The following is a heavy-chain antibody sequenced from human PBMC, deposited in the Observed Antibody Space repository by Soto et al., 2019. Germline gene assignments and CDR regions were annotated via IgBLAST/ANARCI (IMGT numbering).Heavy chain of an antibody. CDR3: ARTSLAGTSLDY. Sequence: QVQLQESGPGLVKPSGTLSLTCAVSGGSISSSNWWTWVRQPPGKGLEWIGEIYHSGSTNYNPSLRSRLTISVDKSKHQFSLKLSSVTAADTAVYYCARTSLAGTSLDYWGQEPWSPSPQ. CDR2: IYHSGST. CDR1: GGSISSSNW. J-gene: IGHJ4*01. D-gene: IGHD6-19*01. V-gene: IGHV4-4*02.